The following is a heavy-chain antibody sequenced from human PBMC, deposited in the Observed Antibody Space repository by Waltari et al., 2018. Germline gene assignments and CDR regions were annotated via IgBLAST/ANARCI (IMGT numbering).Heavy chain of an antibody. CDR3: VSSAAGTRLSDAFNI. D-gene: IGHD6-13*01. CDR1: GMTLSSYA. V-gene: IGHV3-30*01. J-gene: IGHJ3*02. Sequence: QVHMVESGGGVVQPGKSLRLSCAASGMTLSSYAMHWVRPAPGQGLEWVALTSFDGGNKFYADSVKGRFTIARDNSKNTLYLEMNSLRAEDTAIYYCVSSAAGTRLSDAFNIWGQGTMVT. CDR2: TSFDGGNK.